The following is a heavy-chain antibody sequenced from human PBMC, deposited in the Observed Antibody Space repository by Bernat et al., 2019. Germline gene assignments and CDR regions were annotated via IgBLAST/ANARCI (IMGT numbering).Heavy chain of an antibody. Sequence: QVQLQESGPGLVKPSETLSLTCTVSGGSISSYYWSWIRQPPGKRLEWIGFIYYSGSATYNPSLKSRVTMSVDTSENQFSLKLTSVTAADTAVYYCVRLGFCTGGDCLSDYWGQGTLVTVSS. V-gene: IGHV4-59*08. D-gene: IGHD2-21*02. CDR1: GGSISSYY. J-gene: IGHJ4*02. CDR3: VRLGFCTGGDCLSDY. CDR2: IYYSGSA.